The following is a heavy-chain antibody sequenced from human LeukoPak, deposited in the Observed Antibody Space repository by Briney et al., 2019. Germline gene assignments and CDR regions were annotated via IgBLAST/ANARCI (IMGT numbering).Heavy chain of an antibody. Sequence: ETLSLTCTVSGGSISSYYWSWIRQPPGKGLEWVSGISDSAGSTYYADSVKGRFTISRDNSKNTLYLQTNSLRAEDTAVYYCAKWGYCSGGSCQLTQYFQHWGQGTLVTVSS. D-gene: IGHD2-15*01. CDR1: GGSISSYY. CDR2: ISDSAGST. CDR3: AKWGYCSGGSCQLTQYFQH. J-gene: IGHJ1*01. V-gene: IGHV3-23*01.